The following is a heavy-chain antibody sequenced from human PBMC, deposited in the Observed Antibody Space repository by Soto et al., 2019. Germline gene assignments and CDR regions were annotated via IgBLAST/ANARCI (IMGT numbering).Heavy chain of an antibody. D-gene: IGHD6-13*01. CDR2: ISSSSSTI. V-gene: IGHV3-48*04. CDR3: ARDLWVAAAGSSDY. J-gene: IGHJ4*02. CDR1: GFTFSSYS. Sequence: GGSLRLSCAASGFTFSSYSMNWVRQAPGKGLEWVSYISSSSSTIYYADSVKGRFTISRDNAKNSLYLQMNSLRAEDTAVYYGARDLWVAAAGSSDYWGQGTLVTVSS.